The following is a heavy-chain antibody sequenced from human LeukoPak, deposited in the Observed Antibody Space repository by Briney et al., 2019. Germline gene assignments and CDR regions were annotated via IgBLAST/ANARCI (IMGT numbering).Heavy chain of an antibody. D-gene: IGHD1-14*01. CDR2: INHSGST. V-gene: IGHV4-34*01. Sequence: PSETLSLTCAVYGGSFSGYYWSWIRQPPGKGLEWIGEINHSGSTNYNPSLKSRVTISVDTSKNQFSLKLSSVTAADTAVYYCARAPGRRYFDYWGQGTLVTVCS. J-gene: IGHJ4*02. CDR1: GGSFSGYY. CDR3: ARAPGRRYFDY.